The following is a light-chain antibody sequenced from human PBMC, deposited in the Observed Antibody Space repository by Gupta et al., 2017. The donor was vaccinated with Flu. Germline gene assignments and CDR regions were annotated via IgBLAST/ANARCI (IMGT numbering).Light chain of an antibody. Sequence: TYGIICSANDLGTRFVGWYQQRPGQAPALVLFEDAKRPSGIPERFSGPNSGNTATLTLTGAQAGDEATYYCQVWDNGIAFFGGGTKLTVL. J-gene: IGLJ2*01. V-gene: IGLV3-1*01. CDR3: QVWDNGIAF. CDR1: DLGTRF. CDR2: EDA.